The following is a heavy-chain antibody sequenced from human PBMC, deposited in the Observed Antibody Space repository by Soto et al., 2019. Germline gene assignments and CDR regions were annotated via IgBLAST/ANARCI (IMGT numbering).Heavy chain of an antibody. CDR3: ARGGDVVLVTAPLDH. V-gene: IGHV1-69*02. J-gene: IGHJ5*02. CDR2: IIPILGIA. D-gene: IGHD2-21*02. CDR1: GGTFSSYT. Sequence: SVKVSCKASGGTFSSYTISWVRQAPGQGLEWMGRIIPILGIANYAQKFQGRVTITADKSTSTAYMELSSLRSEDTAVYYCARGGDVVLVTAPLDHWGQGTLVTVSS.